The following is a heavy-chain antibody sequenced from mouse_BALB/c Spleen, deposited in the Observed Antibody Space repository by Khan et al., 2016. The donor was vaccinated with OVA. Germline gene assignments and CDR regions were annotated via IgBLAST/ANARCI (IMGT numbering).Heavy chain of an antibody. CDR1: GFTFTDYY. V-gene: IGHV7-3*02. CDR2: IRNNANGYTT. CDR3: AREMVVDIYWYFDV. Sequence: EVQLLESGGGLVQPGGSLRLSCATSGFTFTDYYMSWVRQPPGKELEWLGFIRNNANGYTTAYSESVTGRFTISRDNSQSIVYLQMNTLRAEDSATYYCAREMVVDIYWYFDVWGAGTTVTVSS. J-gene: IGHJ1*01. D-gene: IGHD1-1*01.